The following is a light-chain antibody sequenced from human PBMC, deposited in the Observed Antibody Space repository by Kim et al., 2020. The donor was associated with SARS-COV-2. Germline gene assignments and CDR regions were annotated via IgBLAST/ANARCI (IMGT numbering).Light chain of an antibody. CDR3: SSYTSISTWV. V-gene: IGLV2-14*01. CDR1: SSDVGGYNY. CDR2: EVS. Sequence: QSALTQPASVSGSPGQSITISCTGTSSDVGGYNYVSWYQQHPGKAPKLMIYEVSNRPSGVSNRFSGSKSGNTASLTISGLQADDEADYYCSSYTSISTWVFGGGTQLTVL. J-gene: IGLJ3*02.